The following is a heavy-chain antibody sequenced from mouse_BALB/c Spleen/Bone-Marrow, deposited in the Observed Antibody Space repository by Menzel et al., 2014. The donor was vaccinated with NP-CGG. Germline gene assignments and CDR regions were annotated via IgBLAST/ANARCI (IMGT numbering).Heavy chain of an antibody. CDR3: ARGYYDDY. CDR2: IRNKANGYTT. V-gene: IGHV7-3*02. J-gene: IGHJ2*01. Sequence: DVHLVESGGGLVQPGGSLRLSCTTSGFTFTDYFMIWVRQPPGKALEWLGFIRNKANGYTTEYSASVKGRFTISRNNSQSILYLQMNTLRAEDSATYYCARGYYDDYWGQGTTLTVSS. D-gene: IGHD2-4*01. CDR1: GFTFTDYF.